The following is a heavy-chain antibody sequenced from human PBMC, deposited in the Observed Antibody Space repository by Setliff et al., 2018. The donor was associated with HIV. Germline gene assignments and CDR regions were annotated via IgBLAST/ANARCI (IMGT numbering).Heavy chain of an antibody. D-gene: IGHD4-17*01. CDR3: AREIYGGNSRPFDY. CDR2: IYYNGNT. V-gene: IGHV4-59*01. J-gene: IGHJ4*02. CDR1: GGSITGYF. Sequence: SLTCTVSGGSITGYFWNWIRQSPGKGLEWIGYIYYNGNTNYNPTLNSRGTISVDTSKNQFSLKLTSVTAADTAVYYCAREIYGGNSRPFDYWGQGTLVTVSS.